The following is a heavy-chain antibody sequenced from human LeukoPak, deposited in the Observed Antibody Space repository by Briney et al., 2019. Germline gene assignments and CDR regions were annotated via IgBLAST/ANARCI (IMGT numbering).Heavy chain of an antibody. CDR1: GFTFSGYW. J-gene: IGHJ4*02. CDR2: IKQDGSEK. D-gene: IGHD3-10*01. Sequence: SGGSLRLSCVASGFTFSGYWMTWVRQAPGKGLEWAANIKQDGSEKYYVDSVKGRFTISRDNAKNSLFLHMNSLRAEDTAVYYCAKDPGYYGSGSFLNWGQGTLVTVSS. V-gene: IGHV3-7*01. CDR3: AKDPGYYGSGSFLN.